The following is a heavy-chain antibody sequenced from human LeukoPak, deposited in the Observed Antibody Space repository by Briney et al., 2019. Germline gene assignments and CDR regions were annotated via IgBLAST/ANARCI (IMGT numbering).Heavy chain of an antibody. D-gene: IGHD6-19*01. Sequence: GGSLRLSCAASGFTFSSYAMSWVRQAPGKGLECVSGISAGGGSTYYADSVKGRLTVSRDNSKNTLYLQMNSLRADDTAIYYCAKDRGSGWSFDYWGQGTLVTVSS. CDR2: ISAGGGST. V-gene: IGHV3-23*01. CDR3: AKDRGSGWSFDY. CDR1: GFTFSSYA. J-gene: IGHJ4*02.